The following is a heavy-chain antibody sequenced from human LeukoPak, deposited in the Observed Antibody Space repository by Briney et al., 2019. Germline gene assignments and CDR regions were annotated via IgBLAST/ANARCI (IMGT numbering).Heavy chain of an antibody. V-gene: IGHV1-69*05. CDR2: IIPIFGTA. CDR3: AREGTGRYYGSGSHYTVY. J-gene: IGHJ4*02. Sequence: ASVKVSCKASGGTFSSYAISWVRQAPGQGLEWMGGIIPIFGTANYAQKFQGRVTITTDESTSTAYMELSSLRSEDTAVYYCAREGTGRYYGSGSHYTVYWGQGTLVTVSS. CDR1: GGTFSSYA. D-gene: IGHD3-10*01.